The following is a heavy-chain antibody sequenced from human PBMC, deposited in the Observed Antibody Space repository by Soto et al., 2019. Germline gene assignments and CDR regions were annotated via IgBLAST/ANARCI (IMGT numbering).Heavy chain of an antibody. CDR3: ATFSGRAESYYSGQSSHYLHGMDD. D-gene: IGHD1-26*01. Sequence: SVKGSCKASGGIFNNYQISWVRQAPGQGLEWMGGIIPVFGTANYAQKFQGRVRSTADESTRTFHMELSSLRFEDTAIYYCATFSGRAESYYSGQSSHYLHGMDDWGPGTTVTVSS. V-gene: IGHV1-69*13. CDR1: GGIFNNYQ. J-gene: IGHJ6*02. CDR2: IIPVFGTA.